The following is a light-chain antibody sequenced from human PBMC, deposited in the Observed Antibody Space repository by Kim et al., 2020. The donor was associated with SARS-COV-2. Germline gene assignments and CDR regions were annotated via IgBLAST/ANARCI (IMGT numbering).Light chain of an antibody. CDR3: QQSYRTPPT. V-gene: IGKV1-39*01. CDR1: QSISIF. Sequence: ASVGDRVTITCRASQSISIFFNWYQQKAGEAPTLLIYGASRLQSGVPSRFSGSGSGTDFTLTINSLQPEDSATYYCQQSYRTPPTFGQGTKVDIK. CDR2: GAS. J-gene: IGKJ1*01.